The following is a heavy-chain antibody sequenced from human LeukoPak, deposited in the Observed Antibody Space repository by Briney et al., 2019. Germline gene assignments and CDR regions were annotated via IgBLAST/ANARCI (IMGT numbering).Heavy chain of an antibody. J-gene: IGHJ4*02. D-gene: IGHD1-1*01. V-gene: IGHV1-2*02. CDR1: GYTFTGYY. CDR3: ARGLPGVEFFDY. CDR2: INPNSGGT. Sequence: ASVKVSCKASGYTFTGYYMHWVRQAPGQGLEWMGWINPNSGGTNYAQKFQGRVTMTRDMSISTAYMELSRLRSDDTAVYYCARGLPGVEFFDYWGQGTLVTVSS.